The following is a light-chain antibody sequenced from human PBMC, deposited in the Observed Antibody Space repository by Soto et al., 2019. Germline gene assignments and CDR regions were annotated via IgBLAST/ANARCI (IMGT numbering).Light chain of an antibody. V-gene: IGKV3-15*01. CDR3: QQYHDWPPLT. CDR2: GAS. J-gene: IGKJ4*01. CDR1: QSVTSN. Sequence: EIVMTQSPATLSVSPGGRATLSCRASQSVTSNLAWYQQKPGQAPRLLIYGASTRATGIPARFSGSGSGTEFTLTISSLQSEDFAVYYCQQYHDWPPLTFGGGTKVEIK.